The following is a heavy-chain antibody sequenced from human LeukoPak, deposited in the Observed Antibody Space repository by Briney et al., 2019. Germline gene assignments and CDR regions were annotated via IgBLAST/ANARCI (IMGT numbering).Heavy chain of an antibody. V-gene: IGHV3-21*01. CDR3: ARDTPFTSGWPRD. CDR1: RFTFSNYA. J-gene: IGHJ4*02. Sequence: GGSLRLSCAASRFTFSNYAMTWVRQTPGKGLEWVSSISSSSSYIYYADSVKGRFTISRDNAKNSLYLQLNSLRAEDTAVYYCARDTPFTSGWPRDWGQGTLVTVSS. D-gene: IGHD6-19*01. CDR2: ISSSSSYI.